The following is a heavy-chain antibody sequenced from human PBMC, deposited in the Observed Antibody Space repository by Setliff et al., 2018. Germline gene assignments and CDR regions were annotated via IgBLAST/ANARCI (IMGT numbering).Heavy chain of an antibody. V-gene: IGHV4-61*09. Sequence: SETLSLTCTVSGGSISSGSYYWSWIRQPAGKGLEWIGHIYTSGSTNYNPSLKSRVTISIDTSKNQFSLKLSSVTAADTAVYYCASQGLTIPGDLFDYWGQGTLVTVSS. J-gene: IGHJ4*02. CDR3: ASQGLTIPGDLFDY. CDR1: GGSISSGSYY. CDR2: IYTSGST. D-gene: IGHD2-2*02.